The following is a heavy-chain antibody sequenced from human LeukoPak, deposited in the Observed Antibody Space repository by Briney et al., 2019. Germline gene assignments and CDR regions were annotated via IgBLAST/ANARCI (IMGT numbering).Heavy chain of an antibody. CDR3: ARGEPASDAFDI. D-gene: IGHD2-2*01. CDR1: GGSISSGGYY. J-gene: IGHJ3*02. Sequence: PSETLSLTCTVSGGSISSGGYYWSWIRQPPGKGLEWIGYIYHSGSTYYNPSLRSRVTISVDRSKNQFSLKLSSVTAADTAVYYCARGEPASDAFDIWGQGTMVTVSS. V-gene: IGHV4-30-2*01. CDR2: IYHSGST.